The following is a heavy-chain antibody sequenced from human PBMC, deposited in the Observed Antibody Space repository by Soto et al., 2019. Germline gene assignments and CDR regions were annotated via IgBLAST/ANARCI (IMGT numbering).Heavy chain of an antibody. Sequence: PXETLSLTCAVDGWSFSGYYWSWIRQPPGKGLEWIGEINHSGSTNYNPSLKSRVTISVDTSKNQFSLKLSSVTAADTAVYYCARVGYDYVWGSYRYTNYWGQGTLVTVSS. V-gene: IGHV4-34*01. CDR3: ARVGYDYVWGSYRYTNY. J-gene: IGHJ4*02. D-gene: IGHD3-16*02. CDR2: INHSGST. CDR1: GWSFSGYY.